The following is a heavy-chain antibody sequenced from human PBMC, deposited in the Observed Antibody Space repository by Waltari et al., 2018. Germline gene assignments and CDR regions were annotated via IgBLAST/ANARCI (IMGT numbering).Heavy chain of an antibody. CDR3: ARDKDSSGWTDAFDI. CDR2: IYHSGST. Sequence: QVQLQESGPGLVKPSGTLSLTCAVSGGSISSSNWWSWVRQPPGKGLEWIGEIYHSGSTNYNPYLKSRVTRSVDKSKNQFSLKLSSGTAADTAVYYCARDKDSSGWTDAFDIWGQGTMVTVSS. CDR1: GGSISSSNW. V-gene: IGHV4-4*02. J-gene: IGHJ3*02. D-gene: IGHD6-19*01.